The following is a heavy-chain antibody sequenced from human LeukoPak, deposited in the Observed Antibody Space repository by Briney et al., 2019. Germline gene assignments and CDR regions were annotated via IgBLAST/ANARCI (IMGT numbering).Heavy chain of an antibody. Sequence: ASVKVSCKASGYSFTAYYIHWVRQPPGQGLEWMGWINPNSGGTNYAQKFQGRVTMTRDTSISTAYMGLSRLTSDDTAVYYCAAASPNLDYWGQGTLVTISS. CDR1: GYSFTAYY. CDR2: INPNSGGT. J-gene: IGHJ4*02. V-gene: IGHV1-2*02. CDR3: AAASPNLDY. D-gene: IGHD2-15*01.